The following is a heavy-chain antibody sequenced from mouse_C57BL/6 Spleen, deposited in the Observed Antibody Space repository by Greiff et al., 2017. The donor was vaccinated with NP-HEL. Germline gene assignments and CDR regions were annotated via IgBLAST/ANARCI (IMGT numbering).Heavy chain of an antibody. CDR3: ASGSQVAAYYFDY. V-gene: IGHV5-9*01. Sequence: EVKLMESGGGLVKPGGSLKLSCAASGFPFSSYTMSWVRQTPAKRLAWVATISGGGGNTYYPDSVQGRFPLSSDNATHPLYLQMSSLRSEDTALEDCASGSQVAAYYFDYWGQGTTLTVSS. D-gene: IGHD1-1*02. CDR1: GFPFSSYT. J-gene: IGHJ2*01. CDR2: ISGGGGNT.